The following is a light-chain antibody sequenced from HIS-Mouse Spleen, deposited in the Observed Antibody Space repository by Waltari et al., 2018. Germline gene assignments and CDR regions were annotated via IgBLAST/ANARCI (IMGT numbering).Light chain of an antibody. CDR1: SSDVGSYNR. V-gene: IGLV2-18*02. CDR3: SSYTSSSTV. J-gene: IGLJ1*01. CDR2: EVS. Sequence: QSALTQPPSVSGSPGQSVTISCPGTSSDVGSYNRVSWYPQPPGTAPKLMIYEVSNRPSGVPDRFSGSKSGNTASLTISGLQAEDEADYYCSSYTSSSTVFGTGTKVTVL.